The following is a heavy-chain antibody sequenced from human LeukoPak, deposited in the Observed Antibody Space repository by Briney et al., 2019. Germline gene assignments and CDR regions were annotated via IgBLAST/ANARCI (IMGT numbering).Heavy chain of an antibody. J-gene: IGHJ4*02. CDR2: IYYSGST. V-gene: IGHV4-59*08. CDR1: GGSISSYY. CDR3: ARQDDIVGANTLVH. D-gene: IGHD1-26*01. Sequence: PSETLSLTCTVSGGSISSYYWSWIRQPPGKGLEWIGYIYYSGSTNYNPSLKSRVTISVDTSNNQVSLKLRSVTAADTAVYYCARQDDIVGANTLVHWGQGILVTVS.